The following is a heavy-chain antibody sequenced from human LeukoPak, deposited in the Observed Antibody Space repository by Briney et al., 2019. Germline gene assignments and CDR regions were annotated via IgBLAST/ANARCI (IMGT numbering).Heavy chain of an antibody. CDR3: TREDRPYCPFAY. CDR1: GGSIDITNY. J-gene: IGHJ4*02. V-gene: IGHV4-4*02. CDR2: IAHDGTT. Sequence: SETLSLTCGVSGGSIDITNYWSWVRQAPGKGLEWIGEIAHDGTTNYNPSLRSRVAMSFDRAKNQFSLSLTSVTAADTAVYYCTREDRPYCPFAYWGQGVLVTVSS. D-gene: IGHD1-26*01.